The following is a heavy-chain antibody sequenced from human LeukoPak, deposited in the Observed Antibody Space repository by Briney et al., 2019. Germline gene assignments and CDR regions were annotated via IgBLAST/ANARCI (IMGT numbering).Heavy chain of an antibody. Sequence: ASVKVSCKASGYTFTGYYMHWVRQAPGQGLEWMGWINPNSGGTNYAQKFQGRVTMTRDTSISTAYMELSRLRSDDTAVYYCARDEAPYYYGSGSYLNWFDPWGQGTLVTVSS. D-gene: IGHD3-10*01. CDR1: GYTFTGYY. V-gene: IGHV1-2*02. CDR2: INPNSGGT. CDR3: ARDEAPYYYGSGSYLNWFDP. J-gene: IGHJ5*02.